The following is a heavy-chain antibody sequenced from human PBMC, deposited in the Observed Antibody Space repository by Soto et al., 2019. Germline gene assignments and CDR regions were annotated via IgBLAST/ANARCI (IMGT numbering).Heavy chain of an antibody. CDR1: GFSLSTSGVG. D-gene: IGHD3-9*01. V-gene: IGHV2-5*02. CDR2: IYWDDSK. CDR3: AHKGPEDWPLDY. Sequence: QIILKESGPPLVRPTQTLTLTCAFSGFSLSTSGVGVGWIRQPPGKALEWLAVIYWDDSKHYSPSLRSRLTITKDTSKNQVVLTMTNMDPMDTGTYYCAHKGPEDWPLDYWGQGTLVTVSS. J-gene: IGHJ4*02.